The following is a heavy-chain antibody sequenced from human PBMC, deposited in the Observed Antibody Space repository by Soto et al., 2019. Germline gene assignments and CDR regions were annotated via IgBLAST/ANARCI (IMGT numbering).Heavy chain of an antibody. CDR2: IYSGGST. Sequence: GGSLRLSCAASGFTVSSNYMSWVRQAPGKGLEWVSVIYSGGSTYYADSVKGRFTISRDNSKNTLYLQMNSLRAEDTAVYYCASNGDYDAFDIWGQGTMVTVSS. D-gene: IGHD4-17*01. CDR1: GFTVSSNY. J-gene: IGHJ3*02. V-gene: IGHV3-66*01. CDR3: ASNGDYDAFDI.